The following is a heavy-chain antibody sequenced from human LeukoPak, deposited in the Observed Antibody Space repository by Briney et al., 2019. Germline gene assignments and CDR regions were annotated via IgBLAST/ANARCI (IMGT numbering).Heavy chain of an antibody. D-gene: IGHD6-6*01. V-gene: IGHV1-69*05. J-gene: IGHJ6*03. CDR1: GGTFSSYA. CDR3: ARARVAAPPGYYYYMDV. CDR2: IIPIFGTA. Sequence: SVKVSCKASGGTFSSYAISWVRQAPGQGLEWTGGIIPIFGTANYAQKFQGRVTITTDESTSTAYMELSSLRSEDTAVYYCARARVAAPPGYYYYMDVWGKGTTVTVSS.